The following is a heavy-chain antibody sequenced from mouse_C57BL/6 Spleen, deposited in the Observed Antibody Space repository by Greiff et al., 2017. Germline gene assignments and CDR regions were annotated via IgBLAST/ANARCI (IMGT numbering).Heavy chain of an antibody. CDR1: GFTFSDYG. V-gene: IGHV5-17*01. D-gene: IGHD1-1*01. Sequence: EVMLVESGGGLVKPGGSLKLSCAASGFTFSDYGMHWVRQAPEKGLEWVAYISSGSSTIYYADTVKGRFTISRDNAKNTLFLQMTSLRSEDTAMYYCARDYGSPFAYWGQGTLGTVSA. J-gene: IGHJ3*01. CDR3: ARDYGSPFAY. CDR2: ISSGSSTI.